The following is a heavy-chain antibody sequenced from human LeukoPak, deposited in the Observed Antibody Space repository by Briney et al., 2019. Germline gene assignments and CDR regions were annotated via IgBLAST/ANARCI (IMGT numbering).Heavy chain of an antibody. D-gene: IGHD3/OR15-3a*01. Sequence: SVKVSCKASGGTVSSYAISWVRQAPGQGLEWMGGIIPIFGTANYAQKFQGRVTITADESTSTAYMELSSLRSEDTAVYYCARGTGKLNSWNYGMAVWGQGTTVTVSS. CDR2: IIPIFGTA. CDR3: ARGTGKLNSWNYGMAV. V-gene: IGHV1-69*01. J-gene: IGHJ6*02. CDR1: GGTVSSYA.